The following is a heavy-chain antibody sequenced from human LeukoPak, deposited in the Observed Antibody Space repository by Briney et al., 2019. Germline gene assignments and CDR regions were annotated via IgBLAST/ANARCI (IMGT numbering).Heavy chain of an antibody. Sequence: SETLSLTCAVYGGSFSGYYWSWIRQPPGKGLEWIGEINHSGSTNYNPSLKSRVIISVDKSKNQFSLKLSSVTAADTAVYYCARVPTVTFFDYWGQGTLVTVSS. CDR1: GGSFSGYY. J-gene: IGHJ4*02. V-gene: IGHV4-34*01. CDR2: INHSGST. D-gene: IGHD4-17*01. CDR3: ARVPTVTFFDY.